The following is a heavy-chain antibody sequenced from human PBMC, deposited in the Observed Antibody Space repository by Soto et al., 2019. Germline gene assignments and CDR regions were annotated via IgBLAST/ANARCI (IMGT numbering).Heavy chain of an antibody. CDR2: ISSGNPTI. D-gene: IGHD1-26*01. V-gene: IGHV3-48*01. CDR3: AIIPSTIATRAFFYS. J-gene: IGHJ4*02. Sequence: GGPWRLPRAASGSTSKPFGLTWVPQAPGKGLYWVSYISSGNPTIYYADSGKGRFTISRDNAKSSLYLQMNSLRADDTAVYYCAIIPSTIATRAFFYSWGQGSLVTVSS. CDR1: GSTSKPFG.